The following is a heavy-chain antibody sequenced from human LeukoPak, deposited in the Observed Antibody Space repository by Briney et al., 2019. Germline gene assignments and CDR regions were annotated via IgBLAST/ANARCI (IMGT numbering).Heavy chain of an antibody. V-gene: IGHV3-74*01. CDR1: GFTFSSYW. D-gene: IGHD1-1*01. CDR2: INSDGSST. J-gene: IGHJ2*01. CDR3: ARAGTRDWYFDL. Sequence: PGGSLRLSCAASGFTFSSYWMHWVRQAPGEGLVWVSRINSDGSSTSYADSVKGRFTISRDNAKNTLYLQMNSLRAEDTAVYYCARAGTRDWYFDLWGRGTLVTVSS.